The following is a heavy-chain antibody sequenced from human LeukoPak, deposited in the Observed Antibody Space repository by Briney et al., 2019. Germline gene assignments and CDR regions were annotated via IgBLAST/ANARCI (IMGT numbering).Heavy chain of an antibody. D-gene: IGHD3-22*01. CDR1: GGSISSGGYY. Sequence: SETLSLTCTVSGGSISSGGYYWSWIRQHPGKGLEWIGYIYYSGSTYYNPSLKSRVIISVDTSKNQFSLKLSSVTAADTAVYYCARYYYDSSGYYYFDYWGQGTLVTVSS. J-gene: IGHJ4*02. CDR3: ARYYYDSSGYYYFDY. V-gene: IGHV4-31*03. CDR2: IYYSGST.